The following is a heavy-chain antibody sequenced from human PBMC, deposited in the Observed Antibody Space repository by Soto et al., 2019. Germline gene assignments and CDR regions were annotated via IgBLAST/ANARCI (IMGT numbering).Heavy chain of an antibody. V-gene: IGHV3-48*02. CDR1: GFTFSAYS. J-gene: IGHJ4*02. D-gene: IGHD6-19*01. Sequence: EVQLVESGGGLVQSGGSLRLSCAASGFTFSAYSMNWVRQAPGKGLEWVSYISSSSDTIYYADSVKGRFTISRDNARNSLYLQRNSLRDEDTAVYYCARGQWLGWGQGTLVTVSS. CDR2: ISSSSDTI. CDR3: ARGQWLG.